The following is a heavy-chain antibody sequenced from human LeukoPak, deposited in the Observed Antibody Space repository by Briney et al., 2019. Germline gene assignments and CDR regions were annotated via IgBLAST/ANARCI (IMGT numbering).Heavy chain of an antibody. CDR2: IYYSGST. Sequence: SETLSLTCTVSGGSISSGVYYWSWIRQPPGKGLEWVGYIYYSGSTYYNPSLKSRITISVDTSKNQFSLKLSSVTAADTAVYYCASAGPFLGATPSLPDYWGQGTLVTVSS. J-gene: IGHJ4*02. V-gene: IGHV4-31*03. CDR1: GGSISSGVYY. CDR3: ASAGPFLGATPSLPDY. D-gene: IGHD1-26*01.